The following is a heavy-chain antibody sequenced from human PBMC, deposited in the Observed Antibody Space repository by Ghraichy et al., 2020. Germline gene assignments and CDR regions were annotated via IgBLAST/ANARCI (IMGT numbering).Heavy chain of an antibody. CDR2: ISSNGGST. Sequence: GGSLRLSCSASGFTFSTYAMHWVRQAPGKGPEYVSAISSNGGSTYYADSVKGRFIISRDNSKNTLYLQMSSLRVEDTAVYFCVKVTTYYYYDNWGQGALVTVSS. CDR3: VKVTTYYYYDN. D-gene: IGHD3-22*01. V-gene: IGHV3-64D*06. J-gene: IGHJ4*02. CDR1: GFTFSTYA.